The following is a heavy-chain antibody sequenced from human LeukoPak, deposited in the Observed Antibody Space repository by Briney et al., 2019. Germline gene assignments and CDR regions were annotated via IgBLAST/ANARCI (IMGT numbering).Heavy chain of an antibody. Sequence: GGSLRPSCAASGFTFRGYAMHWVRQAPGKGLEYVSAISTDGGSTYYADSVKGRFTISRDNSKNTLYLQMGSLGTEDMAVYYCARDGGGYSFDYWGQGTLVTVSS. CDR1: GFTFRGYA. CDR3: ARDGGGYSFDY. CDR2: ISTDGGST. D-gene: IGHD5-18*01. V-gene: IGHV3-64*02. J-gene: IGHJ4*02.